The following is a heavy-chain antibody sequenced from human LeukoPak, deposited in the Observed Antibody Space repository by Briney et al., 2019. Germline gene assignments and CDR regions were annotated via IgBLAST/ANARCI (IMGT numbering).Heavy chain of an antibody. J-gene: IGHJ4*02. Sequence: SETLSLTCAVYGGSFSGYYWSWVRQPPGKGLEWIGEIIHRGSTNYNPSLKSRLTISVDTSKNQFSLKLSSVTAADTAVYYCARGDTVAARPGRFDYWGQGTLVTVSS. CDR3: ARGDTVAARPGRFDY. V-gene: IGHV4-34*01. CDR2: IIHRGST. D-gene: IGHD6-6*01. CDR1: GGSFSGYY.